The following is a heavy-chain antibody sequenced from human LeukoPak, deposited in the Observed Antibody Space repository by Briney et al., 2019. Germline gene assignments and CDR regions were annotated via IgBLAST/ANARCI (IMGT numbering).Heavy chain of an antibody. V-gene: IGHV4-59*01. CDR2: IYYSGST. CDR1: GGSISSYY. J-gene: IGHJ5*02. CDR3: AREQEAAYNRFDP. Sequence: SETLSLTCTVSGGSISSYYWSWIRQTPGKGLEWIGYIYYSGSTNYNPSLKSRVTISVDTSKNQFSLKLSSVTAADTAVYYCAREQEAAYNRFDPWGQGTLVTVSS. D-gene: IGHD6-13*01.